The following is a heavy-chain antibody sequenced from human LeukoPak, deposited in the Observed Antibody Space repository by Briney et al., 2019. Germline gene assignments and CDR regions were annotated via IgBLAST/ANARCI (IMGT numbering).Heavy chain of an antibody. CDR3: ARGPELERFDY. J-gene: IGHJ4*02. CDR1: GGIFSNYA. Sequence: SVKVSCKASGGIFSNYAISWVRQAPGQGLKWMGGIIPIFGTANYAQKFQGRVTITTDESTGRAYMELSSLRSEDTAVYYCARGPELERFDYWGQGTLVTVSS. V-gene: IGHV1-69*05. CDR2: IIPIFGTA. D-gene: IGHD1-1*01.